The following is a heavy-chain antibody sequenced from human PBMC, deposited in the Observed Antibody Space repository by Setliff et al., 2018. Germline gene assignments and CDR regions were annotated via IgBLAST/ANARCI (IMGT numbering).Heavy chain of an antibody. CDR1: GFSISSGYY. D-gene: IGHD3-22*01. V-gene: IGHV4-38-2*01. J-gene: IGHJ4*02. Sequence: SETLSLTCAVSGFSISSGYYWGWIRQPPGKGLEWIVNIHHSGKAYYNPSLKSRVTMSVDTSKNHVSLKLSSVTAADTAVYYCARAHTWSLPNDNSGYPGWSFDSWGQGTLVTVS. CDR3: ARAHTWSLPNDNSGYPGWSFDS. CDR2: IHHSGKA.